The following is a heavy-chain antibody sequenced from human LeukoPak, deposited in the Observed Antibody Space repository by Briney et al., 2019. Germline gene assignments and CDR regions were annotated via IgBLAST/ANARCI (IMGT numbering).Heavy chain of an antibody. CDR1: GFTFSDYY. CDR3: AKDREPSWLAWLLIVDY. Sequence: GGSLRLSCAASGFTFSDYYMSWIRQAPGNGLEWVSYISSSGSTIYYADSVKGRFTISRDNAKNSLYLQMNSLRAEDTAVYYCAKDREPSWLAWLLIVDYWGQGTLVTVSS. CDR2: ISSSGSTI. J-gene: IGHJ4*02. V-gene: IGHV3-11*01. D-gene: IGHD3-3*01.